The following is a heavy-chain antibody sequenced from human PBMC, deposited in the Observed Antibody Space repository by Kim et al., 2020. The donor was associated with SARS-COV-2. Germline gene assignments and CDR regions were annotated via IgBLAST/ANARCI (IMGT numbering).Heavy chain of an antibody. Sequence: SETLSLTCAVYGGSFSGYYWSWIRQPPGKGLEWIGEINHSGSTNYNPSLKSRVTILVDKSKNQFSLNLSSVTATDTAVYYCARGPRAAAHPFFRQTAAGNWFDPWGQGTLVTVSS. CDR2: INHSGST. D-gene: IGHD6-13*01. J-gene: IGHJ5*02. V-gene: IGHV4-34*01. CDR3: ARGPRAAAHPFFRQTAAGNWFDP. CDR1: GGSFSGYY.